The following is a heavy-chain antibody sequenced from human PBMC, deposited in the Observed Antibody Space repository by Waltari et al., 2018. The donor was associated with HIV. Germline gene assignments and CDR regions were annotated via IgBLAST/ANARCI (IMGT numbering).Heavy chain of an antibody. J-gene: IGHJ6*02. CDR1: GYTFTSYG. D-gene: IGHD3-3*01. CDR3: ARADDDFWSGSKERYYYYGMDV. V-gene: IGHV1-18*01. CDR2: ISAYNGNT. Sequence: QVQLVQSGAEVKKPGASVKVSCKASGYTFTSYGISWVRQAPGQGLEWMGWISAYNGNTNYAQKLQGRVTMTTDTSTSTAYMELRSLRSDDTAVYYCARADDDFWSGSKERYYYYGMDVWGQGTTVTVSS.